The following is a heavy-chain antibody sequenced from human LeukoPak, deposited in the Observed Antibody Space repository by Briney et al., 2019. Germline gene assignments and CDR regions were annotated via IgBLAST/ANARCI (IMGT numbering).Heavy chain of an antibody. D-gene: IGHD3-22*01. CDR3: AREGSSGPTPYYFDY. CDR2: INPNSGGT. CDR1: GYTFTGYY. V-gene: IGHV1-2*02. Sequence: ASVKVSCKASGYTFTGYYMHRVRQAPGQGLEWMGWINPNSGGTNYAQKFQGRVTMTRDTSISTAYMELSRLRSDDTAVYYCAREGSSGPTPYYFDYWGQGTLVTVSS. J-gene: IGHJ4*02.